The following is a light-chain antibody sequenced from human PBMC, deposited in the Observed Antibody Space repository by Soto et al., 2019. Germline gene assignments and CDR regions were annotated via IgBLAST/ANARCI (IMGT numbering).Light chain of an antibody. V-gene: IGLV2-23*02. CDR1: SSDVGSYNL. Sequence: QSALTQRASVSGSPGQSITISCTGTSSDVGSYNLVSWYQQHPGKAPKLMIYEVSKRPSGVSNRFSGSKSGNTASLTSSGLQAEDEADYYCCSYAGSSTFYVFGTGTKVTVL. J-gene: IGLJ1*01. CDR3: CSYAGSSTFYV. CDR2: EVS.